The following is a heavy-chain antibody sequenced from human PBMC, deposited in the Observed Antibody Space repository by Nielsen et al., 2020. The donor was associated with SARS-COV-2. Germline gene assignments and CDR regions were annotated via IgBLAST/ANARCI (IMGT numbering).Heavy chain of an antibody. CDR3: ARGQFDFDY. Sequence: SLKISCAASGFTFDDYAMFWVRQVPGKGLEWVASISWDSLRIEYADSVKGRFTISRDNAKNSLYLQMNSLRAEDTALYHCARGQFDFDYWGQGTLVTVSS. D-gene: IGHD3-3*01. J-gene: IGHJ4*02. CDR1: GFTFDDYA. V-gene: IGHV3-9*01. CDR2: ISWDSLRI.